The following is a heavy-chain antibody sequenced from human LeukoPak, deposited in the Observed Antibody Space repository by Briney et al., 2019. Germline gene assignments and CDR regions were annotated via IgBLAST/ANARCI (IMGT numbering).Heavy chain of an antibody. V-gene: IGHV3-30*18. CDR2: IIHDGSNK. CDR3: AKVPTGVGSGSY. D-gene: IGHD3-10*01. Sequence: GESLKISCAASGFTFSSYGMHWVRQAPGKGLEWVAVIIHDGSNKDYADSVKGRFTISRDNSKNTLYLQMNSLRTEDTAVYYCAKVPTGVGSGSYWGQGTLVTVSS. CDR1: GFTFSSYG. J-gene: IGHJ4*02.